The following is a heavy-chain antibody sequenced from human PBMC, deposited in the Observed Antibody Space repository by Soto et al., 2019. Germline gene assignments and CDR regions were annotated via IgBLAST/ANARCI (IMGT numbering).Heavy chain of an antibody. CDR1: GGSISSGDYY. D-gene: IGHD3-10*01. Sequence: QVQLQESGPGLVKPSQTLSLTCTVSGGSISSGDYYWSWIRQPPGKGLEWIGYIYYSGSTYYNPSPKSRVTIPVDTSKNPFSLKLSSVTAADTAVYYCARPGGVGYGMDVWGQGTTVTVSS. CDR2: IYYSGST. V-gene: IGHV4-30-4*01. CDR3: ARPGGVGYGMDV. J-gene: IGHJ6*02.